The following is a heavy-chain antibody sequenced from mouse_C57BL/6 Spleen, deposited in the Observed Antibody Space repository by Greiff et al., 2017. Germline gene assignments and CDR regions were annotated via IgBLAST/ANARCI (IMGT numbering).Heavy chain of an antibody. D-gene: IGHD1-1*01. Sequence: EVQLQQSGPELVKPGASVKIPCKASGYTFTDYNMDWVKQSPGKSLEWIGDINPNNGGTIYNQKFKGKATLTVDKSSSTANMELRSLTSEDTAVYYCARSGDYGSSHCDYWGQGTTLTVSS. J-gene: IGHJ2*01. CDR3: ARSGDYGSSHCDY. CDR1: GYTFTDYN. V-gene: IGHV1-18*01. CDR2: INPNNGGT.